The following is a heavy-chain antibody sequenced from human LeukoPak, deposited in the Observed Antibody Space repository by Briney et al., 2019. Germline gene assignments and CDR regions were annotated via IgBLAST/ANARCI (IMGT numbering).Heavy chain of an antibody. Sequence: SETLSLTCAVYGGSFSGYYWSWIRQPPGKGLEWIGEINHSGSTNYNPSLKSRVTISVDTSKNQFSLKLSSVTAADTAVYYCARMRITIFGVVTSYDYWGQGTLVTVSS. CDR2: INHSGST. D-gene: IGHD3-3*01. CDR3: ARMRITIFGVVTSYDY. J-gene: IGHJ4*02. V-gene: IGHV4-34*01. CDR1: GGSFSGYY.